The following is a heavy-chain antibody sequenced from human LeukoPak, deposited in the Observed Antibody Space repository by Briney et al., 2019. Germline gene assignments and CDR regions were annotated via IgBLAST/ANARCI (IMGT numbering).Heavy chain of an antibody. CDR3: ARDPNAAL. V-gene: IGHV4-4*07. J-gene: IGHJ4*02. CDR1: AGSISNIY. Sequence: SETLSPTCTVSAGSISNIYWSWIRQPAGNVLDWIGRTYTSGTTNYNYNPSLKTPFTMSVDTSKYQLSLKLSSVTPAHTTIVYCARDPNAALWGQGTLVTVSS. CDR2: TYTSGTT. D-gene: IGHD2-2*01.